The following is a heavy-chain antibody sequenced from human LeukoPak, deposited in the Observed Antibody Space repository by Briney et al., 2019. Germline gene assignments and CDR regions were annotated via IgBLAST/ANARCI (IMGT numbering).Heavy chain of an antibody. Sequence: PGGSLRLACAASGFTFSSYAMHWVRQAPGKGLEWVAVISYDGSNKYYADSVKGRFTISRDNSKNTLYLQMNSLRAEDTALYYCAKAPLRTTVVTRFDYWGQGTLVTVSS. J-gene: IGHJ4*02. CDR2: ISYDGSNK. D-gene: IGHD4-23*01. V-gene: IGHV3-30-3*01. CDR1: GFTFSSYA. CDR3: AKAPLRTTVVTRFDY.